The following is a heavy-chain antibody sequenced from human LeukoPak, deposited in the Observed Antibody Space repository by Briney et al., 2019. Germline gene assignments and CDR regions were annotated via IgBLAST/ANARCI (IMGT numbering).Heavy chain of an antibody. D-gene: IGHD2-15*01. CDR2: ISSSSSYI. Sequence: GGSLRLSCAASGFTFSSYSMNWVRQAPGKGLEWVSSISSSSSYIYYADSVKGRFTISRDNAKNSLYLQMNSLRAEDTAVYYCAKDRVPYCSGGSCYSTVPDYWGQGTLVTVSS. CDR3: AKDRVPYCSGGSCYSTVPDY. CDR1: GFTFSSYS. J-gene: IGHJ4*02. V-gene: IGHV3-21*04.